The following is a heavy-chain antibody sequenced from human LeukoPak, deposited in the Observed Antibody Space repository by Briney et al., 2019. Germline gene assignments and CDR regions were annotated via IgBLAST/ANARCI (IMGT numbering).Heavy chain of an antibody. CDR3: AKGLYGSGSYPDY. CDR1: GFTFDDYA. J-gene: IGHJ4*02. Sequence: GGSLRLSCAASGFTFDDYAMHWVRQAPGKGLEWVSGISWNSGSIGYADSVKGRFTISRDNAKNSLYLQMNSLGAEDMALYYCAKGLYGSGSYPDYWGQGTLVTVSS. D-gene: IGHD3-10*01. V-gene: IGHV3-9*03. CDR2: ISWNSGSI.